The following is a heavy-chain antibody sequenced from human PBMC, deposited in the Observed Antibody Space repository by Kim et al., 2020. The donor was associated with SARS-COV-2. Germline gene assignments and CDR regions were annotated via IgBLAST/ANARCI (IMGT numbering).Heavy chain of an antibody. V-gene: IGHV3-7*03. CDR2: IKQDGSEK. Sequence: GGSLRLSCAASGFTFSSYWMSWVRQAPGKGLEGVANIKQDGSEKYYVDSVKGRFTISRDNAKNSLYLQMNSLRAEDTAVYYCARVYIYYYYGMDVWGQGTTVTVSS. CDR3: ARVYIYYYYGMDV. CDR1: GFTFSSYW. J-gene: IGHJ6*02.